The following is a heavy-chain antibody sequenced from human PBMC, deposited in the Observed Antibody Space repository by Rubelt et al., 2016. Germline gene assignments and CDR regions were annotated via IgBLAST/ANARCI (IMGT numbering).Heavy chain of an antibody. CDR2: IWNDGSNE. CDR3: ARINYADDS. CDR1: GFNFSNYG. J-gene: IGHJ4*02. V-gene: IGHV3-33*01. Sequence: GGGVVQPGRSLRLSCAASGFNFSNYGMHWVRQAPGKGLAWVAVIWNDGSNEEYADSVKGRFTLSRDNAKNTVYLQMNSLTAEDTGLYYCARINYADDSWGQGTLVTVSS. D-gene: IGHD2-2*01.